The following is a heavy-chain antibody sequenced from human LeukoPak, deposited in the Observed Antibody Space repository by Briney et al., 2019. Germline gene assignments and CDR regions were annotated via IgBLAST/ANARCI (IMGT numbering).Heavy chain of an antibody. CDR2: FDPEDGET. CDR1: GYTLTELS. V-gene: IGHV1-24*01. D-gene: IGHD3-16*02. CDR3: ATSNLDYVWGSYRIFDY. Sequence: ASVKVSSKVSGYTLTELSMHWVRQAPGKGLEWMGGFDPEDGETIYAQKFQGRVTMTEDTSTDTAYMELSSLRSEDTAVYYCATSNLDYVWGSYRIFDYWGQGTLVTVSS. J-gene: IGHJ4*02.